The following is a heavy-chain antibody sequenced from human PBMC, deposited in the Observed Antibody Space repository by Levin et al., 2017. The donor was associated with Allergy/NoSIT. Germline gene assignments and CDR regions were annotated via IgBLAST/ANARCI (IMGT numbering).Heavy chain of an antibody. J-gene: IGHJ4*02. CDR1: GFTLTDYW. D-gene: IGHD3-16*01. CDR3: ARAGPLGGLDY. V-gene: IGHV3-74*01. CDR2: IRNDGSST. Sequence: GGSLRLACVASGFTLTDYWMHWVRXXXGKGLVWVSRIRNDGSSTNYADSVKGRFTVSRDNGKNTVFLQMDSLRGDDTAIYYCARAGPLGGLDYWGQGSLVTVSS.